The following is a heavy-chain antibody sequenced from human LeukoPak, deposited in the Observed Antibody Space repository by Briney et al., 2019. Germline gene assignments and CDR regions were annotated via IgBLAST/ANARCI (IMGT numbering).Heavy chain of an antibody. J-gene: IGHJ6*02. CDR1: GYTFTKYG. V-gene: IGHV1-18*01. Sequence: GASVKVSCKASGYTFTKYGVSWVRQAPGQGLEWMGWISAYNGNTNYAQKLQGRVTMTTDTSTSTAYMELRSLRSDDTAVYYCARDGLWIQMYYYYGMDVWGQGTTVTVSS. D-gene: IGHD5-18*01. CDR3: ARDGLWIQMYYYYGMDV. CDR2: ISAYNGNT.